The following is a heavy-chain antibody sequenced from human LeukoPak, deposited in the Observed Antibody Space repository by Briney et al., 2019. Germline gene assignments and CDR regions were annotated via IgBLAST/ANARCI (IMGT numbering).Heavy chain of an antibody. CDR2: ISPDGSSA. CDR3: AKDRPEGYFDY. CDR1: GFTFSSYW. Sequence: PGGSLRLSCAASGFTFSSYWMHWVRRAPGKGLVWVSRISPDGSSALYADSVKGRFTISRDNAKNTLYLQMNSLRAEDTAVYYCAKDRPEGYFDYWGQGTLVTVSS. J-gene: IGHJ4*02. V-gene: IGHV3-74*01. D-gene: IGHD1-14*01.